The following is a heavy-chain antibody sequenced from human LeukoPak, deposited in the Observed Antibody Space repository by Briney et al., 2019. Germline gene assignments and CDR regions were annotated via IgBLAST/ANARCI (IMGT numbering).Heavy chain of an antibody. CDR3: AREPLYDILTGYYLNYYGMDV. Sequence: PGGSLRLSCAASGFTVSSNYMSWVRQAPGKGLEWVSVIYSGGSTYYADSVKGRFTISRDNSKNTLYLQVNSLRAEDTAVYYCAREPLYDILTGYYLNYYGMDVWGQGTTVTVSS. CDR2: IYSGGST. V-gene: IGHV3-53*01. D-gene: IGHD3-9*01. J-gene: IGHJ6*02. CDR1: GFTVSSNY.